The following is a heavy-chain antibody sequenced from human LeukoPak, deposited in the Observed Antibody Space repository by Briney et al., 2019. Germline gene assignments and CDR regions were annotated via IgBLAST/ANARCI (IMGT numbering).Heavy chain of an antibody. CDR1: GGSISSSSYY. D-gene: IGHD2-2*02. V-gene: IGHV4-39*01. CDR3: ASPDIVVVPAAIRTLHAFDI. CDR2: IYYSGST. J-gene: IGHJ3*02. Sequence: SETLSLTCTVSGGSISSSSYYWGWIRQPPEKGLEWIGSIYYSGSTYYNPSLKSRVTISVDTSKNQFSLKLSSVTAADTAVYYCASPDIVVVPAAIRTLHAFDIWGQGTMVTVSS.